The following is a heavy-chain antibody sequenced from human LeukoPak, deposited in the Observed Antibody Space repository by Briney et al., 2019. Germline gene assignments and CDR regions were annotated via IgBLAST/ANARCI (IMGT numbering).Heavy chain of an antibody. V-gene: IGHV3-23*01. CDR2: ISGSGGST. CDR1: GFTFNDYY. D-gene: IGHD3-22*01. J-gene: IGHJ4*02. Sequence: GGSLRLSCAASGFTFNDYYMSWVRQAPGKGLEWVSAISGSGGSTYYADSVKGRFTISRDNSKNTLYLQMSSLRAEDTAVYYCAKDALNYYDSSGYSRWGQGTLVTVSS. CDR3: AKDALNYYDSSGYSR.